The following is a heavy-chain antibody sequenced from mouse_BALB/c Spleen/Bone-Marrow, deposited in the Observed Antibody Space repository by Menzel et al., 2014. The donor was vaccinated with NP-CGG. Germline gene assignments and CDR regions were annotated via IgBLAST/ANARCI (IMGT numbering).Heavy chain of an antibody. V-gene: IGHV1-14*01. Sequence: LVESGPELVKPGASVKMSCKASGYTFTSYVMHWVKQEPGQGLEWIGYINPYNDGTKYNEKFKGKATLTSDKSSSTAYMELSSLTSEDSAVYYCAKGGNYRYDFDYWGQGTTLTVSS. CDR3: AKGGNYRYDFDY. CDR1: GYTFTSYV. D-gene: IGHD2-14*01. J-gene: IGHJ2*01. CDR2: INPYNDGT.